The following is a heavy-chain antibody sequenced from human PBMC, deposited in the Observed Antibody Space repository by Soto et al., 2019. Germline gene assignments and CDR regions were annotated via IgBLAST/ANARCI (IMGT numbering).Heavy chain of an antibody. Sequence: EVQLLESGGGSVQPGGSLRLSCTASGFTFSDYAMTWVRQAPGKGLEWVSHISGGGGSADYADSVKGRFTISRDNSKTTLYLQMNSLRAEDTALYYCAKTGGRGGHLTYWGRGTLFTVSS. J-gene: IGHJ4*02. CDR3: AKTGGRGGHLTY. D-gene: IGHD3-3*02. V-gene: IGHV3-23*01. CDR1: GFTFSDYA. CDR2: ISGGGGSA.